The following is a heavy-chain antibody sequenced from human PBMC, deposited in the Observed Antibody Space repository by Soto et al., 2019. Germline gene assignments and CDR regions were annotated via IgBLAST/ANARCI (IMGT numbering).Heavy chain of an antibody. CDR3: TIQGVPTGDGFYF. Sequence: VQLLESGGDLVQPGRSLRLSCAGSGFTFGDYAVSWVRQAPGKGLEWVGFIKSQPYGGTPDYAASVDGRFTVSRDDSDAGAYLPTNSLKAEDTGVYYCTIQGVPTGDGFYFGGQGTPVTVSS. J-gene: IGHJ4*02. CDR2: IKSQPYGGTP. V-gene: IGHV3-49*04. D-gene: IGHD2-2*01. CDR1: GFTFGDYA.